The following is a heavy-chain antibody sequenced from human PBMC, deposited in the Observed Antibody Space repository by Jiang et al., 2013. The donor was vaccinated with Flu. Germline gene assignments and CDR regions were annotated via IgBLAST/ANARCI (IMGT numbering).Heavy chain of an antibody. Sequence: LLKPSETLSLTCAVYGGSFSGYYWSWIRQPPGKGLEWIGEINHSGSTNYNPSLKSRVTISVDTSKNQFSLKLSSVTAADTAVYYCARREYYYDSSGYYYFDYWGQGTL. D-gene: IGHD3-22*01. CDR2: INHSGST. CDR1: GGSFSGYY. CDR3: ARREYYYDSSGYYYFDY. J-gene: IGHJ4*02. V-gene: IGHV4-34*01.